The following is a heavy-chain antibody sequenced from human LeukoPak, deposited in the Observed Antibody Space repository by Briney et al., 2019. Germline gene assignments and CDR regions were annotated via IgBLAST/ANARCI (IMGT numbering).Heavy chain of an antibody. CDR3: ATHSPPRDGYDSLDY. CDR1: GGTFSSYA. J-gene: IGHJ4*02. V-gene: IGHV1-69*04. D-gene: IGHD5-12*01. CDR2: INPILGIA. Sequence: SVKVSCKASGGTFSSYAISWVRQAPGQGLEWMGRINPILGIANYAQKFQGRVTITADKSTSTAYMELSSLRSEDTAVYYCATHSPPRDGYDSLDYWGQGTLVTVSS.